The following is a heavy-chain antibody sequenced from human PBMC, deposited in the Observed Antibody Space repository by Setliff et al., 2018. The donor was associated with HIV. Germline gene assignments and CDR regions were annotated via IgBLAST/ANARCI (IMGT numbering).Heavy chain of an antibody. CDR2: IYHSGSI. Sequence: SETLSLTCAVSAYSINSGYYWGWIRQPPGKGLEWIGSIYHSGSIYYNPSLKSRVTISVDTSKDQFSLKLSSVTAADTAVYYCARHDGTYCGGDCYLLGYFDLWGRGTLVTVS. CDR1: AYSINSGYY. V-gene: IGHV4-38-2*01. CDR3: ARHDGTYCGGDCYLLGYFDL. D-gene: IGHD2-21*02. J-gene: IGHJ2*01.